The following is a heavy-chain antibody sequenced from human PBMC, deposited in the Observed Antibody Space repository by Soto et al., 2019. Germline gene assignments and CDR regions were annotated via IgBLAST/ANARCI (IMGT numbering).Heavy chain of an antibody. CDR3: ARRHLAVAVSPFFDP. D-gene: IGHD6-19*01. J-gene: IGHJ5*02. CDR2: IDSSGEK. CDR1: GLSITDSEMG. Sequence: QVTLKESGPVLVKPTETLTLRCTVSGLSITDSEMGVSWIRQPPGQPLEWLAHIDSSGEKSYRTFLKSRFAISNDTSKTQILRTMTNMDPADTATYYCARRHLAVAVSPFFDPWGQGIPVTVSS. V-gene: IGHV2-26*01.